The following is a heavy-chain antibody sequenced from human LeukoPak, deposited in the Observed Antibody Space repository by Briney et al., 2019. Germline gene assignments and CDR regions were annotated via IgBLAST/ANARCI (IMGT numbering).Heavy chain of an antibody. J-gene: IGHJ2*01. D-gene: IGHD3-22*01. Sequence: PSETLSLTCAVYGGSFSGYYWSWIRQPPGKGLEWIGEINHSGSTNYNPSLKSRVTISVDTSKNQFSLKLSSVTAADTAVYYCARVQNYYDSSGYYWYFDLWGRGTLVTVSS. CDR3: ARVQNYYDSSGYYWYFDL. CDR2: INHSGST. CDR1: GGSFSGYY. V-gene: IGHV4-34*01.